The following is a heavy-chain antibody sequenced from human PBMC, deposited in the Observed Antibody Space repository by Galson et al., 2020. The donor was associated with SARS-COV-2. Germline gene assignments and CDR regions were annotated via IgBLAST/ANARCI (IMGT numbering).Heavy chain of an antibody. D-gene: IGHD3-22*01. CDR1: GFTFSSYA. CDR3: ARAPRNYYDSSGYYHIRSYFDY. Sequence: GGSLRLSCAASGFTFSSYAMHWVRQAPGKGLEWVAVISYDGSTKYYADSVKGRFTISRDNSKNTLYLQMNSLRAEDTAVYYCARAPRNYYDSSGYYHIRSYFDYWGQGTLVTVSS. V-gene: IGHV3-30*01. CDR2: ISYDGSTK. J-gene: IGHJ4*02.